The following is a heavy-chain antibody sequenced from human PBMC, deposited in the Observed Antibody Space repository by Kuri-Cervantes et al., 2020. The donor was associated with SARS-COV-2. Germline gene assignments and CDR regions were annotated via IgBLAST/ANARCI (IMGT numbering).Heavy chain of an antibody. J-gene: IGHJ4*02. Sequence: SCKASGYTFTGYYMHWVRQAPGKGLEWVAVISYDGSNKYYADSVKGRFTISRDNSKNTLYLQMNSLRAEDTAVYYCAREDPGAGGALDWGQGTLVTVSS. CDR1: GYTFTGYY. CDR3: AREDPGAGGALD. D-gene: IGHD3-16*01. CDR2: ISYDGSNK. V-gene: IGHV3-30-3*01.